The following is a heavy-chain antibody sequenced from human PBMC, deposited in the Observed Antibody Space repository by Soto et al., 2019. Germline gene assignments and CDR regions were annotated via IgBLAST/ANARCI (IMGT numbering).Heavy chain of an antibody. J-gene: IGHJ4*02. D-gene: IGHD6-13*01. CDR1: GFTFSSYA. V-gene: IGHV3-23*01. CDR3: ATIHFSSRKEWDKFGY. Sequence: PGGSLRLSCAASGFTFSSYAMSWVRQAPGKGLEWVSAISGSGGSTYYADSVKGRFTISRDNSKNTLYLQMNSLRAEDTAVYYCATIHFSSRKEWDKFGYWGQGTLVTVSS. CDR2: ISGSGGST.